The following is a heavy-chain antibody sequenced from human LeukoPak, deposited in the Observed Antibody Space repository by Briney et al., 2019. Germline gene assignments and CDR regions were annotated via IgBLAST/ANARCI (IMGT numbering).Heavy chain of an antibody. CDR2: ISGSGGST. J-gene: IGHJ4*02. CDR1: GFTFSSYA. V-gene: IGHV3-23*01. Sequence: PGPSLRLSCAASGFTFSSYAMSWVRQAPGKGLEWVSAISGSGGSTYYADSVKGRFTISRDNSKNTLYLQMHSLRAEDTAVYYCAKGGYCSGGSCYSPLYFDYWGQGTLVTVPS. CDR3: AKGGYCSGGSCYSPLYFDY. D-gene: IGHD2-15*01.